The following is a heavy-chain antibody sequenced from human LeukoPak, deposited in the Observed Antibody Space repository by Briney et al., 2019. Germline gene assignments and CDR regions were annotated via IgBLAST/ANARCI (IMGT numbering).Heavy chain of an antibody. CDR1: GFTFSSYA. CDR3: AKATCSGATCARFDY. V-gene: IGHV3-23*01. D-gene: IGHD2-15*01. CDR2: ISGSGGST. Sequence: PGGSLRLSCAASGFTFSSYAMSWVRQAPGKGLEWVSAISGSGGSTYYADSVKGRFTISRDNSKDTLYLQMNSLRAEDTAVYYCAKATCSGATCARFDYWGQGTLVTVSS. J-gene: IGHJ4*02.